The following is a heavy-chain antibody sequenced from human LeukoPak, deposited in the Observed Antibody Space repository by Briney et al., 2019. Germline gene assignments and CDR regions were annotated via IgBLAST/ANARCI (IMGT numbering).Heavy chain of an antibody. V-gene: IGHV5-10-1*01. Sequence: PGGSLRLSCAASGFTFSNAWISWVRQMPGKGLEWMGRIDPSDSYTNYSPSFQGHVTISADKSISTAYLQWSSLKASDTAMYYCARELIAAAGTPYDYWGQGTLVTVSS. CDR1: GFTFSNAW. CDR2: IDPSDSYT. CDR3: ARELIAAAGTPYDY. D-gene: IGHD6-13*01. J-gene: IGHJ4*02.